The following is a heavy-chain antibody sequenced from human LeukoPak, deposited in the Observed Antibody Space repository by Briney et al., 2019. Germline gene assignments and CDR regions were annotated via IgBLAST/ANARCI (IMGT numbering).Heavy chain of an antibody. D-gene: IGHD1-26*01. CDR2: IITIFGTA. CDR3: ARVGVGQGYFDY. CDR1: GYTFTSYG. J-gene: IGHJ4*02. Sequence: SVKVSCKASGYTFTSYGISWVRQAPGQGLEWMGGIITIFGTANYAQKFQGRVTITADESTSTAYMELSSLRSEDTAVYYCARVGVGQGYFDYWGQGTLVTVSS. V-gene: IGHV1-69*13.